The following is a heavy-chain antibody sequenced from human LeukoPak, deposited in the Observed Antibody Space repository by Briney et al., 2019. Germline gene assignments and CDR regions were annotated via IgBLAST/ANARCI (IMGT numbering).Heavy chain of an antibody. D-gene: IGHD2-21*01. CDR2: ISSSDSYI. CDR3: ASDYLLWGMDV. Sequence: GGSLRLSCAASGFTFSYYTMNWVRQAPGKGLEWVSSISSSDSYIYYADSVKGRFTVSRDNARNSLYLQMNSLRAEDTAVYYCASDYLLWGMDVWGQGTTVTVSS. J-gene: IGHJ6*02. V-gene: IGHV3-21*01. CDR1: GFTFSYYT.